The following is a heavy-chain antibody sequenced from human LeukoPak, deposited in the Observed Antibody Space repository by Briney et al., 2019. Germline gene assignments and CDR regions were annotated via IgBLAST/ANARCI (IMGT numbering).Heavy chain of an antibody. CDR2: IGSSSSYI. CDR1: GFTFSSYS. D-gene: IGHD2-21*01. CDR3: AKDVAGFDI. V-gene: IGHV3-21*01. Sequence: GGSLRLSCAASGFTFSSYSMHWVRQAPGKGLEWVSFIGSSSSYIHYSDSVKGRFTISRDNAKNSVHLQMNSLRAEDTAVYYCAKDVAGFDIWGQGTMVTVSS. J-gene: IGHJ3*02.